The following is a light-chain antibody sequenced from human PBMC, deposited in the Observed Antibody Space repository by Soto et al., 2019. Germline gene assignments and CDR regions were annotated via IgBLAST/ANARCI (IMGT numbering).Light chain of an antibody. V-gene: IGKV1-33*01. CDR1: QDISSY. CDR2: GAS. Sequence: DIQMTQSPSSLSASVGDRVTITCQASQDISSYLNWYQQKPGQAPKLLIYGASNLETGVPPRFSGSRSGTDFTFTISSVQPEDIATYYCQQYDNLPRLTFGGGTKVEIK. CDR3: QQYDNLPRLT. J-gene: IGKJ4*01.